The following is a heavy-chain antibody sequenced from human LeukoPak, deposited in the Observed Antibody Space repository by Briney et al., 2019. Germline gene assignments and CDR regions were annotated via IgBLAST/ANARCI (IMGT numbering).Heavy chain of an antibody. J-gene: IGHJ3*02. D-gene: IGHD3-3*01. V-gene: IGHV1-24*01. CDR3: ARARTIFGGSRTAFDI. Sequence: ASVKVSCKVSGYTLTELSMHWVRQAPGKGLEWMGGFDPEDGETIYAQKFQGRVTMTEDTSTDTAYMELSSLRSEDTAVYYCARARTIFGGSRTAFDIWGQGTMVTVSS. CDR2: FDPEDGET. CDR1: GYTLTELS.